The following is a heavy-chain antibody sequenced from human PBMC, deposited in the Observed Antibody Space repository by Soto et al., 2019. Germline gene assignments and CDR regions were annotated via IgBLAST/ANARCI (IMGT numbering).Heavy chain of an antibody. J-gene: IGHJ5*02. CDR2: INPNSGGT. CDR1: GGTFSSYT. Sequence: GASVKVSCKASGGTFSSYTISWVRQAPGQGLEWMGWINPNSGGTNYAQKFQGWVTMTRDTSISTAYMELSRLRSDDTAVYYCARRERAAGTDWWFDPWGQGTLVTVSS. D-gene: IGHD6-13*01. V-gene: IGHV1-2*04. CDR3: ARRERAAGTDWWFDP.